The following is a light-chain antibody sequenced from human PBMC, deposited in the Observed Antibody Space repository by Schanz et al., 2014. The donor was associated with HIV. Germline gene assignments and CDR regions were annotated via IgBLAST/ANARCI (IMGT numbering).Light chain of an antibody. CDR3: QSYDSGLSGWV. J-gene: IGLJ3*02. CDR2: RNS. V-gene: IGLV1-47*01. CDR1: SSNIGSNF. Sequence: QSVLTQPPSASGTPGQRVTISCSGSSSNIGSNFVYWYQRLPGTAPKLLIFRNSQRPSGVPDRFSGSRSGTSASLAISGLRSEDEADYYCQSYDSGLSGWVFGGGTKLTVL.